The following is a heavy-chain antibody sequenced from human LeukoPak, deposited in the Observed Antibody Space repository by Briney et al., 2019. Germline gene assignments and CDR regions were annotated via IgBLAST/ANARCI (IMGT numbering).Heavy chain of an antibody. CDR1: GFTFSSYA. V-gene: IGHV3-23*01. CDR2: ISGSGGST. D-gene: IGHD3-3*01. Sequence: PGGSLRLSCAASGFTFSSYAMSWVRQAPGKGLEWVSAISGSGGSTYYADSVKGRFTISRDNSKNTLYLQMNSLGAEDTAVYYCAKTIFGVVTTDAFDIWGQGTMVTVSS. J-gene: IGHJ3*02. CDR3: AKTIFGVVTTDAFDI.